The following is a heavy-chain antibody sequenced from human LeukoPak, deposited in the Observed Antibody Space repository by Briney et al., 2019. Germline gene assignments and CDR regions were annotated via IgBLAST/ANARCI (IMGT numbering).Heavy chain of an antibody. D-gene: IGHD6-13*01. CDR3: ARDAEGAAAGGVLFDY. CDR1: GGSFSGYY. J-gene: IGHJ4*02. Sequence: PSETLSLTCAVYGGSFSGYYWSWIRQPPGKGLEWIGEINHSGRTNYNPSLKSRFTISVDTSKNQFSLKLSSVTAADTAVYYCARDAEGAAAGGVLFDYWGQGTLVTVSS. V-gene: IGHV4-34*01. CDR2: INHSGRT.